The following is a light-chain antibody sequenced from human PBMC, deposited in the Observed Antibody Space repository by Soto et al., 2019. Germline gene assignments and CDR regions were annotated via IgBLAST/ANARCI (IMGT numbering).Light chain of an antibody. J-gene: IGKJ1*01. CDR1: QSVSSSY. CDR2: GAS. V-gene: IGKV3-20*01. CDR3: QHYGTSRT. Sequence: EIVLTQSPGTLSLSPGESATLSCRTSQSVSSSYLTWYQQKPGQAPRLLIYGASSRATGIPDRFSGSGSGTDFTLTISRLEPEDFAVYYCQHYGTSRTFGRGTKVEIK.